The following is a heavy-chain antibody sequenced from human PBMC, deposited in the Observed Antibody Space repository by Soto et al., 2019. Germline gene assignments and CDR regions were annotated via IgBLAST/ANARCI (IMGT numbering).Heavy chain of an antibody. V-gene: IGHV4-34*01. CDR3: ARGRKYYDSSGYYYGFDY. J-gene: IGHJ4*02. Sequence: SETLSLTCAVYGGSFSGYYWSWIRQPPGKGLEWIGEINHSGSTNYNPSLKSRVTISVDTSKNQFSLKLSSVTAADTAVYYCARGRKYYDSSGYYYGFDYWGQGTLVTVSS. D-gene: IGHD3-22*01. CDR1: GGSFSGYY. CDR2: INHSGST.